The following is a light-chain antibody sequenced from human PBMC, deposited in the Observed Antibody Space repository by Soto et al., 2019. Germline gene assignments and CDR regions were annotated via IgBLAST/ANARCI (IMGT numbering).Light chain of an antibody. V-gene: IGKV1-5*03. CDR3: QQYNSYPYT. CDR1: QSISSW. J-gene: IGKJ2*01. Sequence: DIQMTQSPSTLSASVGDRVTITCRASQSISSWLAWYQQKPGKAPKLLIYKASSLESGVPSRFSGSGSGTEFTLTISSLQPDDYATYYCQQYNSYPYTFGQGTKLEIK. CDR2: KAS.